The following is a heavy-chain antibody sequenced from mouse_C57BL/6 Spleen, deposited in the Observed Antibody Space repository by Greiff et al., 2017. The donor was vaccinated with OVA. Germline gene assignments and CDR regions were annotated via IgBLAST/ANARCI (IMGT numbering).Heavy chain of an antibody. CDR3: ARIYYGNNWDYFDY. Sequence: QVQLKESGPGILQPSQTLSLTCSFSGFSLSTFGMGVGWIRQPSGKGLEWLAHIWWDDDKYYNPALKSRLTISKDTSKNQVFLKIANGDTADTATYYCARIYYGNNWDYFDYWGQGTTLTVSS. CDR1: GFSLSTFGMG. V-gene: IGHV8-8*01. J-gene: IGHJ2*01. D-gene: IGHD2-1*01. CDR2: IWWDDDK.